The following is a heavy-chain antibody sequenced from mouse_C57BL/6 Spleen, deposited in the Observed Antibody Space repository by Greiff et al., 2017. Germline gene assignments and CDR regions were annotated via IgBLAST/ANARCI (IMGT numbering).Heavy chain of an antibody. D-gene: IGHD1-2*01. CDR3: ARSRLGGFAY. CDR1: GYTFTSYW. J-gene: IGHJ3*01. V-gene: IGHV1-61*01. CDR2: IYPSDSET. Sequence: QVQLKQPGAELVRPGYSVKLSCKASGYTFTSYWMDWVKQRPGQGLEWIGNIYPSDSETHYNQKFKDKATLTVDKSSSTAYMQLSSLTSEDAAVYYGARSRLGGFAYWGQGTLVTFSA.